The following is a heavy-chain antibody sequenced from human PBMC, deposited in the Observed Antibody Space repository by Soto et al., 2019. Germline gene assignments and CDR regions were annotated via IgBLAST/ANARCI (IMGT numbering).Heavy chain of an antibody. CDR1: GFTFSSYG. CDR3: AKDRNYYGSGSLDY. D-gene: IGHD3-10*01. Sequence: QVQLVESGGGVVQAGRSLRLSCAASGFTFSSYGMHWVRQAPGQGLERITVMTADGANKYYADSVKGRFTISRDNSKSTVFLQMNSLRAEDTAVYYCAKDRNYYGSGSLDYWGQGTLVTVSP. CDR2: MTADGANK. V-gene: IGHV3-30*18. J-gene: IGHJ4*02.